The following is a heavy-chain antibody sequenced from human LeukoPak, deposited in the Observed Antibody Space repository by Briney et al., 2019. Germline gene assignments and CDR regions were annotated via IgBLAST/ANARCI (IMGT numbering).Heavy chain of an antibody. CDR2: ISSTGST. CDR1: GSTLSDSA. V-gene: IGHV3-23*01. CDR3: TKIQYRSGGGAIDS. D-gene: IGHD2-15*01. J-gene: IGHJ4*02. Sequence: PGGSLRLSCSVSGSTLSDSAMCWVRQAPGKGLDWVSTISSTGSTYDADSVKGRFTISRDTLKNTLYLQMNSLRADDTAIYYCTKIQYRSGGGAIDSWGQGTVVSVSS.